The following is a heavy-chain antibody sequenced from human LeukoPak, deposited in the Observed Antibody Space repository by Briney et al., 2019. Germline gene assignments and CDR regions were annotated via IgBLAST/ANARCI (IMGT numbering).Heavy chain of an antibody. CDR1: GFTFSDYG. V-gene: IGHV3-30*02. CDR3: AKDTYYYDSSGYYPRD. Sequence: GGSLRLSCAASGFTFSDYGMHWVRQAPGKGLEWVAFILYDGSNKYYADSVKGRFTISRDNSKNTLYLQMNSLRAEDTAVYYCAKDTYYYDSSGYYPRDWGQGTLVTVSS. J-gene: IGHJ4*02. D-gene: IGHD3-22*01. CDR2: ILYDGSNK.